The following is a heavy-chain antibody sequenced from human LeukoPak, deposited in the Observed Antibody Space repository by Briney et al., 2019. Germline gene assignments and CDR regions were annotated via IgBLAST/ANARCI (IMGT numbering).Heavy chain of an antibody. CDR1: GFTFRNYV. J-gene: IGHJ4*02. Sequence: GGSLRLSCAASGFTFRNYVIHWVRQAPGKGLEWVAITSSDLNVKLYADSVKGRFTISRDNSRSTLYLQMNSLRPEDTAIYYCAREGYYGSGSPPSLYFDYWGQGTLVTVSS. CDR3: AREGYYGSGSPPSLYFDY. D-gene: IGHD3-10*01. CDR2: TSSDLNVK. V-gene: IGHV3-30-3*01.